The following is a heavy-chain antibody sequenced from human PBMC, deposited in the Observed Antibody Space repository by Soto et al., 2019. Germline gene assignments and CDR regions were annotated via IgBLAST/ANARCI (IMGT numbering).Heavy chain of an antibody. CDR1: GGSVSSSSYY. J-gene: IGHJ6*02. D-gene: IGHD3-10*01. CDR3: ARGTMVRGVILPYYYYYGMDV. V-gene: IGHV4-39*01. CDR2: IYYSGST. Sequence: SETLSLTCTVSGGSVSSSSYYWGWIRQPPGKGLEWIGSIYYSGSTYYNPSLKSRVTISVDTSKNQFSLKLSSVTAADTAVYYCARGTMVRGVILPYYYYYGMDVWGQGTTVTVSS.